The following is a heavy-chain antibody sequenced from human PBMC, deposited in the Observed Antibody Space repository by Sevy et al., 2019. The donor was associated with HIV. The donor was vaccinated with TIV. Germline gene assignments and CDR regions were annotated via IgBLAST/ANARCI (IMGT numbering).Heavy chain of an antibody. J-gene: IGHJ5*02. CDR2: IYTSGST. V-gene: IGHV4-4*07. Sequence: SETLSLTCTVSGGSISSYYWSWIRQPAGKGLEWIGRIYTSGSTNYNPSLKSRVTMSVDTSKNQFSLKLSSVTAADTAVYYCARTSEAEAPNWFDPWGQGTLVTVSS. CDR1: GGSISSYY. CDR3: ARTSEAEAPNWFDP. D-gene: IGHD2-15*01.